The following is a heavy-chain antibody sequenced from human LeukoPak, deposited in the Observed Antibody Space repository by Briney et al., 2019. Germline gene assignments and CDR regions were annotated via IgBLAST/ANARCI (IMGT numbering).Heavy chain of an antibody. CDR1: GFTFSSYW. CDR3: GKGLAYTYPYSGNMDV. CDR2: IKQDGSEK. V-gene: IGHV3-7*01. D-gene: IGHD5-18*01. Sequence: GGSLRLSCAASGFTFSSYWMSWVRQAPGKGLEWVANIKQDGSEKYYVDSVKGRFTISRDNAKNSLYLQMNSLRVEDTAVYYCGKGLAYTYPYSGNMDVWGKGTTVTISS. J-gene: IGHJ6*03.